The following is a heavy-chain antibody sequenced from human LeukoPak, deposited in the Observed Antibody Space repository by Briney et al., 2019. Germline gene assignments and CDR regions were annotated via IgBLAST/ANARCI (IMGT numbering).Heavy chain of an antibody. CDR3: ARKGYASRGYYYGY. CDR1: GFTFSDYY. J-gene: IGHJ4*02. CDR2: ISGRGSHT. D-gene: IGHD3-22*01. Sequence: GGSLRLSCAASGFTFSDYYMSWIRQAPGKGLEWISYISGRGSHTNYADSVKGRFTISRDNAKNSLYLQMNSLRAEDTAVYYCARKGYASRGYYYGYWGQGTLVTVSS. V-gene: IGHV3-11*03.